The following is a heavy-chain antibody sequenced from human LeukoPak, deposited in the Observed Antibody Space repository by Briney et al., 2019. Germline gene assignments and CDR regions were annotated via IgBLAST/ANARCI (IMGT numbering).Heavy chain of an antibody. Sequence: PSETLSLTCAVYGGSFSGYYWSWIRQSPGKGLEWIGNIYYTERAYYNLSLKSRLTLSIDTSRNQFSLKLKSVTASDTALYYCARVSPRYADGFDPWGQGTLVTVSS. CDR2: IYYTERA. J-gene: IGHJ5*02. V-gene: IGHV4-34*10. CDR3: ARVSPRYADGFDP. D-gene: IGHD4-17*01. CDR1: GGSFSGYY.